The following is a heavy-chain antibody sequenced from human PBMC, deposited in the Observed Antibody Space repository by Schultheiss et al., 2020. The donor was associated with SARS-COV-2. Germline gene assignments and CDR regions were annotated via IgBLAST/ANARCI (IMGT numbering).Heavy chain of an antibody. J-gene: IGHJ4*02. V-gene: IGHV3-23*01. CDR3: AKADCSSTSCLTGGRYYFDY. CDR2: VGSDGDT. D-gene: IGHD2-2*01. CDR1: GFTFDDYA. Sequence: GGSLRLSCAASGFTFDDYAMHWVRQAPGKGLEWVSGVGSDGDTHHADSVKGRFTISRDNSKNTLYLQMNSLRAEDTAVYYCAKADCSSTSCLTGGRYYFDYWGQGTLVTVSS.